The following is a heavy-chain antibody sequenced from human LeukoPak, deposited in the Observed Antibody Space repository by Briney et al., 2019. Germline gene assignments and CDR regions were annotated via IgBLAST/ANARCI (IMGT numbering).Heavy chain of an antibody. Sequence: PGRSLRLSCAAAGFTFDDYAMHWVRHAPGKGLEWDSGLSWNSGSIGYAESVKGRFTISRDHAKNSLYLQMNSLRAEDTAVYYCAKGPIAVAGYFDYWGQGTLVTVSS. J-gene: IGHJ4*02. CDR2: LSWNSGSI. D-gene: IGHD6-19*01. CDR1: GFTFDDYA. CDR3: AKGPIAVAGYFDY. V-gene: IGHV3-9*01.